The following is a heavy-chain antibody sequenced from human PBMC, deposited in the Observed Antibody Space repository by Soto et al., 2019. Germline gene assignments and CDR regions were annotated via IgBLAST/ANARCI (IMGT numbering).Heavy chain of an antibody. CDR3: TTGPNWNDDPFDY. J-gene: IGHJ4*02. V-gene: IGHV3-15*01. CDR1: GFTFSNAW. D-gene: IGHD1-1*01. Sequence: PGGSLRLSCAASGFTFSNAWMSWVRQAPGKGLEWVGRIKSKTDGGTTDYAAPVKGRFTISRDDSKNTLYLQMNSLKTEDTAVYYCTTGPNWNDDPFDYWGQGTLVTVSS. CDR2: IKSKTDGGTT.